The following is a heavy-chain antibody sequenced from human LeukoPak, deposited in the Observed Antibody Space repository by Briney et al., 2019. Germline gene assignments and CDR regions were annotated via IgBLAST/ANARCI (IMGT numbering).Heavy chain of an antibody. CDR2: IRSSRSYI. V-gene: IGHV3-21*01. CDR1: GFTFSTYS. J-gene: IGHJ4*02. D-gene: IGHD6-19*01. CDR3: ARDRSSGPVDFDY. Sequence: GSLRLSCAASGFTFSTYSMNWVRQAPGKGLEWVSSIRSSRSYIYYADSVKGRFTISRDNAKNSLYLQMNSLRAEDTAVYYCARDRSSGPVDFDYWGQGTLVTVSS.